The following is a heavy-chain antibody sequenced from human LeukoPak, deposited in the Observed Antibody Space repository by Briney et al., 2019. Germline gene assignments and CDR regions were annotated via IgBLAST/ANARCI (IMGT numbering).Heavy chain of an antibody. CDR2: IYYTGST. J-gene: IGHJ6*03. D-gene: IGHD1-1*01. V-gene: IGHV4-30-4*07. CDR3: AKVTTGGSYYMDV. Sequence: SQTLSLTCAISGGSISSGGYSWTWIRQPPGKGLEWIGYIYYTGSTYYNPSLKSRVTISIDTSKNQFSLKLSSVTAADTAVYYCAKVTTGGSYYMDVWGKGTTVSVSS. CDR1: GGSISSGGYS.